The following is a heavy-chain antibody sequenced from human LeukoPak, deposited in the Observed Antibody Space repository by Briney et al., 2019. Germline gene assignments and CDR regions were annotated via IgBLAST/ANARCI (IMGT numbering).Heavy chain of an antibody. CDR3: ARVDHCTSATCCENYNWLDP. D-gene: IGHD2-2*01. CDR1: GGSFSGYY. CDR2: VDHSGST. V-gene: IGHV4-34*01. J-gene: IGHJ5*02. Sequence: SETLSLTRAVYGGSFSGYYWGWIRQPPGKGLEYIGEVDHSGSTNYNPSLKSRVTISPDTSTNQFSLTLNSMTAADTAVYFCARVDHCTSATCCENYNWLDPWGQGTLVTVSS.